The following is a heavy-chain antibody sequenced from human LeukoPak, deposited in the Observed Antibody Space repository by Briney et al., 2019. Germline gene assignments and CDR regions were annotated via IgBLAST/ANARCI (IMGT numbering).Heavy chain of an antibody. Sequence: PGGSLRLSCAASGFTFSSYWMSWVRQAPGKGLEWVANIKKDGSEKYYVDSVKGRFTISRDNAKTSLYLQMNSLRAEDTAVYYCARASLAAAGMDIDYWGQGTLVTVSS. J-gene: IGHJ4*02. D-gene: IGHD6-13*01. CDR3: ARASLAAAGMDIDY. CDR2: IKKDGSEK. CDR1: GFTFSSYW. V-gene: IGHV3-7*01.